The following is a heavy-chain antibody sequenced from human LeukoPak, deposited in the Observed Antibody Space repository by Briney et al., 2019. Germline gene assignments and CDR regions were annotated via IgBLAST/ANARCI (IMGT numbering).Heavy chain of an antibody. V-gene: IGHV4-39*07. J-gene: IGHJ4*02. Sequence: SETLSLTCTVSGGSISSSSYYWGWIRQPPGKGLEWIGSIYHSGSTYYNPSLKSRVTISVDTSKSQFSLNLTSLTAADTAVYYCARTTVVTRLEDWGQGTLVTVSS. D-gene: IGHD4-23*01. CDR3: ARTTVVTRLED. CDR2: IYHSGST. CDR1: GGSISSSSYY.